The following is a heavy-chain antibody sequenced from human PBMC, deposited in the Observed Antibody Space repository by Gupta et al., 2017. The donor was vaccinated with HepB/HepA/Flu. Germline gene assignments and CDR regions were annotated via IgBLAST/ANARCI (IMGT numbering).Heavy chain of an antibody. CDR2: ISAYNGRT. J-gene: IGHJ6*03. D-gene: IGHD3-16*01. CDR1: GYTFRTYG. V-gene: IGHV1-18*01. CDR3: GRWGPLYYYMDV. Sequence: QFQLVQSGAELKNPGASVQLSCKAYGYTFRTYGFTWVRQAPGQGLEWIGWISAYNGRTDYAQKLQGRVSMTTDPSTTTAYMELRSLRSDDTAVYYCGRWGPLYYYMDVWGKGTTVTVSS.